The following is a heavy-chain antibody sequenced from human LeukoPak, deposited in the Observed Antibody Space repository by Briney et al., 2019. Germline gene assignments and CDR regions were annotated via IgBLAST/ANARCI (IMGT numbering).Heavy chain of an antibody. CDR1: GFTFSSYG. D-gene: IGHD3-10*01. V-gene: IGHV3-33*06. CDR2: IWYDGSNK. CDR3: AKDLPAGTMVRGVIGSFDY. J-gene: IGHJ4*02. Sequence: PGGSLRLSCAASGFTFSSYGMHWVRQAPGKGLEWVAVIWYDGSNKYYADSVKGRFTISRDNSKNTLYLQMNSLRAEDTAVYYCAKDLPAGTMVRGVIGSFDYWGQGTLVTVSS.